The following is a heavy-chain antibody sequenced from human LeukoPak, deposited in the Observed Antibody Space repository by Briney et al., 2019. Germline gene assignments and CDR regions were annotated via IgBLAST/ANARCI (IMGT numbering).Heavy chain of an antibody. CDR2: IYHSGTT. V-gene: IGHV4-30-2*01. J-gene: IGHJ3*02. CDR1: GGSISSGGYS. D-gene: IGHD3-10*01. Sequence: SQTLSLTCAVSGGSISSGGYSWSWLRQPPGKGLEWIGYIYHSGTTYYNPSLNRRVTISVDRSKNQFSLKLRSVTAADTAVYYCAASYYYGSGSAVDAFDIWGQGTMVTVSS. CDR3: AASYYYGSGSAVDAFDI.